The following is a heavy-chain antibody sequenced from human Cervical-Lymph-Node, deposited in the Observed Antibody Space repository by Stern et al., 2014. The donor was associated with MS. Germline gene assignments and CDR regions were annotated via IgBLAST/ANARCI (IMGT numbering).Heavy chain of an antibody. CDR3: ARATQRGRDAFDI. CDR2: IYYTGKT. D-gene: IGHD1-1*01. J-gene: IGHJ3*02. V-gene: IGHV4-31*03. CDR1: CGSITSGGHN. Sequence: QLQESGPGLVKPSETLSLPCPDSCGSITSGGHNLTWIRQVPGKGLEWIGNIYYTGKTYYNLSLKSRVTISVDTSQNHFSLKLRSGTAADTAVYYCARATQRGRDAFDIWGQGTMVIVSS.